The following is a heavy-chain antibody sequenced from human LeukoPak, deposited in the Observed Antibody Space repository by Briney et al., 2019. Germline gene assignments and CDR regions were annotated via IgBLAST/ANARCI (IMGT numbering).Heavy chain of an antibody. CDR3: AKRSGYSSGWYSLDC. CDR1: EFTFNNHD. D-gene: IGHD6-19*01. Sequence: EPGGSLRLSCAASEFTFNNHDMHWVRQAPGKGLEWVAAISYDGRNKYYADSVKGRFTISRDNSKNTLYLQMNSLRAEDTAVYYCAKRSGYSSGWYSLDCWGQGTLVTVSS. J-gene: IGHJ4*02. CDR2: ISYDGRNK. V-gene: IGHV3-30*18.